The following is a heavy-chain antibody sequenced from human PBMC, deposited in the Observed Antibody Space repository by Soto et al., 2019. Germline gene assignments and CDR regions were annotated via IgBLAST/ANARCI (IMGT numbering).Heavy chain of an antibody. V-gene: IGHV1-69*13. CDR2: IIPIFGTA. J-gene: IGHJ4*02. CDR3: ARDRVSRPYFVY. CDR1: GGTFSSYA. Sequence: SVKVSCKASGGTFSSYAISWVRQAPGQGLEWMGGIIPIFGTANYAQKFQGRVTITADESTSTAYMELSSLRSEDTAVYYCARDRVSRPYFVYWGQGTLVTVSS. D-gene: IGHD6-13*01.